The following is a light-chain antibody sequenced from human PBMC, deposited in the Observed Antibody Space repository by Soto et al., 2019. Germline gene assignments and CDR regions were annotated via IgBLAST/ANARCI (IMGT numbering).Light chain of an antibody. CDR3: QQYGSSIT. V-gene: IGKV3-20*01. CDR1: HSVSSSA. J-gene: IGKJ4*01. Sequence: EIVLTQSPGTLSLSPGERGALSCRASHSVSSSAVAWYQQKPGQAPRLLIYAASSRATGIPDRFSGSGSGTDFTLTISRLEPEDYAVYYCQQYGSSITFGGGTKVEIK. CDR2: AAS.